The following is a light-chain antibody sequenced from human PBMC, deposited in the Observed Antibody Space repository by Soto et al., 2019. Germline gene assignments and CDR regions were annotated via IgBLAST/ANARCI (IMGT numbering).Light chain of an antibody. Sequence: EIVLTQSPATLSLSPGERATLSCRASQSVTNNYLAWYQQKPGQAPRLLIDDASTRAAGIPARFNGGGSGTEFTLTISSLQSEDFALYYCQQFHNWPLSFGGGTKVDIK. CDR2: DAS. CDR3: QQFHNWPLS. V-gene: IGKV3-15*01. J-gene: IGKJ4*01. CDR1: QSVTNN.